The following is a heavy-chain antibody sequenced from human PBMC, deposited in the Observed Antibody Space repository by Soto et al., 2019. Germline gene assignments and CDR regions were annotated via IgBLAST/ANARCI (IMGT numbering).Heavy chain of an antibody. V-gene: IGHV3-23*01. CDR2: ISGSGTST. D-gene: IGHD6-19*01. CDR1: GFTFSTFA. CDR3: AKTEQWLIAYFDC. Sequence: EVQLLESGGGLVQPGGSLRLSCEASGFTFSTFAMSWVRQAPGKGPEWVSGISGSGTSTYYADSVKGRFTISRDNSKNTLDLQMNSLRDEDTAGYYCAKTEQWLIAYFDCWGQGTLVTVSS. J-gene: IGHJ4*02.